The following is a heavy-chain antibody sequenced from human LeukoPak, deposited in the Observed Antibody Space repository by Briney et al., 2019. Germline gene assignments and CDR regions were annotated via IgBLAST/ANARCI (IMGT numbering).Heavy chain of an antibody. J-gene: IGHJ4*02. D-gene: IGHD5-24*01. Sequence: ASVKVSCKASGYTFTGYYMHWVRQAPGQGLEWMGWINPNSGGTNYAQKFQGRVTMTRDTSISTAYMELSRLRSDDTAVHYCARIKQGRDGYLWGYWGQGTLVTVSS. CDR3: ARIKQGRDGYLWGY. V-gene: IGHV1-2*02. CDR2: INPNSGGT. CDR1: GYTFTGYY.